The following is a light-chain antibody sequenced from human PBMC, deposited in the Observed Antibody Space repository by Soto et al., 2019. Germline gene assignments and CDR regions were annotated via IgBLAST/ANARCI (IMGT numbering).Light chain of an antibody. V-gene: IGKV3-20*01. CDR3: HQYGTSWT. Sequence: EIVLTQSPGTLSLSPGERATLACRASQRVSSNYLAWYQQKPGQTPRLLIYGASTRPTGIPDRFSGSGSGTDFTLTISRLEPEHFAVYYCHQYGTSWTFGQGTKVEIK. J-gene: IGKJ1*01. CDR1: QRVSSNY. CDR2: GAS.